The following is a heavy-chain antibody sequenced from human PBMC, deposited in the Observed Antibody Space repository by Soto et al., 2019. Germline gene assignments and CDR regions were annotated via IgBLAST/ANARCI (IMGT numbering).Heavy chain of an antibody. V-gene: IGHV1-2*04. J-gene: IGHJ6*02. CDR1: GYTFTGYY. Sequence: QVQLVQSGAEVKKPGASVKVSCKASGYTFTGYYMHWVRQAPGQGLEWMGWINPNSGGTNYAQKFQGWVTMTRDTSVSTAYMELSRLRSDDTAVYYCARGYSSGWGDYYCGMDVWGQGTTVTVSS. CDR3: ARGYSSGWGDYYCGMDV. CDR2: INPNSGGT. D-gene: IGHD6-19*01.